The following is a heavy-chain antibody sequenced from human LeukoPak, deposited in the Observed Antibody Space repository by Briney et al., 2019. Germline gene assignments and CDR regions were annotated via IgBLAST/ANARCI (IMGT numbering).Heavy chain of an antibody. D-gene: IGHD2-21*01. CDR3: ARDLRGDRSFDY. CDR2: ISYDGSNK. V-gene: IGHV3-30*04. CDR1: GFTFSSYA. J-gene: IGHJ4*02. Sequence: PGGSLRLSCAASGFTFSSYAMHWVRQAPGKGLEWVAVISYDGSNKYYADSVKGRFTISRDNSKNTLYLQMNSLRAEDTAVYYCARDLRGDRSFDYWGQGTLVTVSS.